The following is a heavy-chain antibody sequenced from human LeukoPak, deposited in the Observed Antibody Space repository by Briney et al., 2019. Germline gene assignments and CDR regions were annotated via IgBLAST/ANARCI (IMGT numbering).Heavy chain of an antibody. J-gene: IGHJ3*02. V-gene: IGHV3-23*01. Sequence: GGSLRLSCAASGFTFSSNDMAWVRQAPGKGLEWVSNILLSGGRTFYAVSVEGRFTISRDDSKTTLYLQMNSLRAEDTAVYYCAKRPGYGFAFDIWGRGTVVTVSS. CDR3: AKRPGYGFAFDI. D-gene: IGHD2-15*01. CDR1: GFTFSSND. CDR2: ILLSGGRT.